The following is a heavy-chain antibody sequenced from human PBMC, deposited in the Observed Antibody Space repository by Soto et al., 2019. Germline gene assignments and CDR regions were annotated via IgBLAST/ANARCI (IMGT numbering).Heavy chain of an antibody. Sequence: GASVKVSCKASGYTFTRYDINWVRLATGQGLEWLGWINTHNGNTNYAQNLQGRVIMTADTSTSTAYMELRSLRSDDTAIYYCTREGSAPYYYYGMDAWGQGTTVTVSS. CDR1: GYTFTRYD. J-gene: IGHJ6*02. V-gene: IGHV1-18*01. CDR2: INTHNGNT. D-gene: IGHD3-10*01. CDR3: TREGSAPYYYYGMDA.